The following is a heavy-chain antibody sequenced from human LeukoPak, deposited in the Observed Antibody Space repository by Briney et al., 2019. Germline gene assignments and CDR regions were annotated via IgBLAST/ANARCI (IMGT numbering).Heavy chain of an antibody. J-gene: IGHJ4*02. CDR2: IYPGDSAT. CDR3: ARGRDYGDYCFDY. D-gene: IGHD4-17*01. Sequence: GESLKISCKGSGFTFTRSWIAWVRQMPGKGLEWMGIIYPGDSATRYSPSFQDQVTISADKSISTAYLQWSSLKASDTAMYYCARGRDYGDYCFDYWGQGTLVTVSS. CDR1: GFTFTRSW. V-gene: IGHV5-51*01.